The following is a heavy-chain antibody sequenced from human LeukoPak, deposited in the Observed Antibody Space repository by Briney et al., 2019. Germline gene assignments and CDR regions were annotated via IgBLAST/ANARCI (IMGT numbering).Heavy chain of an antibody. Sequence: PGGSLRLSCAASGLTFSNIWMTWVRQAPGKGLEWVAFIRYDGSNKYYADSVKGRFTISRDNSKNTLYLQMNSLRAEDTAVYYCAKDSESSGWYPDAFDIWGQGTMVTVSS. D-gene: IGHD6-19*01. J-gene: IGHJ3*02. CDR3: AKDSESSGWYPDAFDI. CDR2: IRYDGSNK. V-gene: IGHV3-30*02. CDR1: GLTFSNIW.